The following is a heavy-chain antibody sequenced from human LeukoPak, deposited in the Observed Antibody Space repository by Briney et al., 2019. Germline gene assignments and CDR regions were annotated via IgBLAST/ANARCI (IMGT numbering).Heavy chain of an antibody. J-gene: IGHJ4*02. CDR2: IYTSGST. V-gene: IGHV4-61*02. CDR3: ARLAWGRLDY. D-gene: IGHD7-27*01. Sequence: TLSLTCTVSGGSISSGSYYWSWIRQPAGKGLEWIGRIYTSGSTNYNPSLKSRVTISVDTSKNQFSLKLSSVTAADTAVYYCARLAWGRLDYWGQGTLVTVSS. CDR1: GGSISSGSYY.